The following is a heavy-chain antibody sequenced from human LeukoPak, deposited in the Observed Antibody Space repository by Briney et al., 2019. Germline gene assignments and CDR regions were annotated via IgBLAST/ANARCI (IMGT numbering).Heavy chain of an antibody. V-gene: IGHV3-48*04. CDR3: ARDSRYYDFWSGYPPYYYYYMDV. D-gene: IGHD3-3*01. J-gene: IGHJ6*03. Sequence: GGSLRLSCAASGFTFSSYWMTWVRQAPGKGLEWVSYISSSGSTIYYADSVKGRFTISRDNAKNSLYLQMNSLRAEDTAVYYCARDSRYYDFWSGYPPYYYYYMDVWGKGTTVTVSS. CDR1: GFTFSSYW. CDR2: ISSSGSTI.